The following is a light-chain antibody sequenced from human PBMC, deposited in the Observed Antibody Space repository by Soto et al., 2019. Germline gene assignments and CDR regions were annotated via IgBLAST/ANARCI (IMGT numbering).Light chain of an antibody. Sequence: EMVLTQSPGTLSLSPGDRATLSCRASQYVYSSYLAWYQQQPGQAPRLLIYGASSRATGIPDRFSGSGSGTDFSLTIRGLKPEDFAVYYCQQYRMSPNTFGQGTRLEIK. CDR3: QQYRMSPNT. CDR1: QYVYSSY. J-gene: IGKJ5*01. V-gene: IGKV3-20*01. CDR2: GAS.